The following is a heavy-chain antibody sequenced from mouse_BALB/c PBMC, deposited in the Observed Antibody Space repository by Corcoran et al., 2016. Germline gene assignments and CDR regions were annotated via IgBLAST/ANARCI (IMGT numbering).Heavy chain of an antibody. Sequence: QVTLKESGPGILQPPQTLSLTCSYSGFSLSTSGMSVGWLRQPSGKGLEWLAHIWWNDDKYYNPALKSRLTISKDTSNNQVFLKIASVVTADTATYYCARIGGWLQEDAMDYWGQGTSVTVSS. CDR2: IWWNDDK. CDR3: ARIGGWLQEDAMDY. V-gene: IGHV8-8*01. D-gene: IGHD2-3*01. CDR1: GFSLSTSGMS. J-gene: IGHJ4*01.